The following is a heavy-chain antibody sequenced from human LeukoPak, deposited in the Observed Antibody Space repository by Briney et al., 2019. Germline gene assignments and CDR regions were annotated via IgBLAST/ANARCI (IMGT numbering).Heavy chain of an antibody. CDR1: GGSISRYY. V-gene: IGHV4-4*07. CDR2: TYTSGST. CDR3: AIRGDCEY. Sequence: SETLSLTCTVSGGSISRYYWSWIRQPAGKGLEWIGRTYTSGSTNYNPSLKSRITMSVDTSKSQFSLNLTSVTAADTAVYYCAIRGDCEYWGQGTLVTVSS. D-gene: IGHD2-15*01. J-gene: IGHJ4*02.